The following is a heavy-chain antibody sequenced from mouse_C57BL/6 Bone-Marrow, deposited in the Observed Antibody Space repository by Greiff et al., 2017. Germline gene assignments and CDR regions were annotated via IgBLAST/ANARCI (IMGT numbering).Heavy chain of an antibody. Sequence: EVHLVESGPGMVKPSQSLSLTCTVTGYSITSGYDWHWIRHFPGNKLEWMGYLSYSGSTNYNPSLKSRISITHDTSKNHFFLKMNSVTTEDTATYYCARGRGYLFAYWGQGTLVTVSA. CDR1: GYSITSGYD. V-gene: IGHV3-1*01. CDR3: ARGRGYLFAY. D-gene: IGHD2-2*01. CDR2: LSYSGST. J-gene: IGHJ3*01.